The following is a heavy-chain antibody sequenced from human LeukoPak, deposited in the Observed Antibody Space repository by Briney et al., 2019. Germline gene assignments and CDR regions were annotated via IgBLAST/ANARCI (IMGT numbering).Heavy chain of an antibody. J-gene: IGHJ5*02. CDR2: ISAYNGNT. D-gene: IGHD1-26*01. Sequence: ASVKVSCKASGYTFTTYGISWVRQAPGQGLEWMVWISAYNGNTNYAQKLQGRVTMTTDTSTSTVYMELRSLISDDTAVYYCARTVGATRRWLDPWGQGTLVTVSS. CDR3: ARTVGATRRWLDP. V-gene: IGHV1-18*01. CDR1: GYTFTTYG.